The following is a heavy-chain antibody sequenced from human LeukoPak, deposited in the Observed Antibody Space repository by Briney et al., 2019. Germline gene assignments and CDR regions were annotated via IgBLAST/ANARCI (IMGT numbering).Heavy chain of an antibody. CDR2: IYYTGST. V-gene: IGHV4-59*08. D-gene: IGHD6-13*01. J-gene: IGHJ1*01. Sequence: SETLSLTCTVSGGSTSRYYWSWIRQPPGKSLEWIGYIYYTGSTTYNPSLKSRVTISIDTSTNRFSLNLTSVTAADTAVYYCARLPGIAAVWGQGTLVIVSS. CDR3: ARLPGIAAV. CDR1: GGSTSRYY.